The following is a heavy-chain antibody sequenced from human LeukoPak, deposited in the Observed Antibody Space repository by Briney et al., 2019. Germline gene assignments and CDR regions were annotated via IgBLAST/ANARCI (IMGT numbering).Heavy chain of an antibody. J-gene: IGHJ5*02. D-gene: IGHD3-22*01. CDR2: INPNSGGT. CDR1: GYTFTSFD. CDR3: ARDHYYDSA. V-gene: IGHV1-2*02. Sequence: ASVKVSCKASGYTFTSFDINWVRQATGQGLEWMGWINPNSGGTNYAQKFQGRVTMTRDTSISTAYMELSRLRSDDTAVYYCARDHYYDSAWGQGTLVTVSS.